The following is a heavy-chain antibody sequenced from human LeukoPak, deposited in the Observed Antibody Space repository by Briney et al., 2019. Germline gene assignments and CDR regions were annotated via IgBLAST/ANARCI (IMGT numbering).Heavy chain of an antibody. CDR1: GYTFTSYG. CDR3: AREQPPTPTVTTETQKPPYYYYGMDV. D-gene: IGHD4-17*01. J-gene: IGHJ6*02. CDR2: ISSYNGNT. V-gene: IGHV1-18*01. Sequence: ASVKVSCKSSGYTFTSYGISWVRQAPGPGLEWMGLISSYNGNTNYAQKLQGRVTMTTDTSTSTAYMELRRLRSDDTAVYYCAREQPPTPTVTTETQKPPYYYYGMDVWGQGTTVTVSS.